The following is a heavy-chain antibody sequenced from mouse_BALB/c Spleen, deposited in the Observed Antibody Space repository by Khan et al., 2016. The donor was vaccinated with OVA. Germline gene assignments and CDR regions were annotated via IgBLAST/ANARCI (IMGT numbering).Heavy chain of an antibody. CDR3: ARSGYDYFAY. Sequence: VELVESGAELVRPGSSVKISCKASGYAFSNYLMNWVKQGPGQGLEWIGQIYPGDGNTNYNGKFKDKATLTADKSSSTAYIQLSSLTSEDSAVYFWARSGYDYFAYWGQGTLVTVSA. V-gene: IGHV1-80*01. CDR1: GYAFSNYL. D-gene: IGHD2-14*01. CDR2: IYPGDGNT. J-gene: IGHJ3*01.